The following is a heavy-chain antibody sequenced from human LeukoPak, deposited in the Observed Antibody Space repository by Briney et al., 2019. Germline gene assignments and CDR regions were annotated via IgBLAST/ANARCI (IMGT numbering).Heavy chain of an antibody. J-gene: IGHJ4*02. CDR1: GFTFSSYA. CDR3: AKDQKSDFWSGYSSGY. Sequence: GGSLRLSCAASGFTFSSYAMSWVRQAPGKGLEWVSAISGSGGSTYYADSVKGRFTISRDNSKNTLYLQMNSLRAEDTAVYYCAKDQKSDFWSGYSSGYWGQGTLVTVSS. V-gene: IGHV3-23*01. CDR2: ISGSGGST. D-gene: IGHD3-3*01.